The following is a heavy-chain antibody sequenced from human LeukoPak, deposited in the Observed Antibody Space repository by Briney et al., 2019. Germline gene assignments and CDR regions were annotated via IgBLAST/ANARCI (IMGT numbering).Heavy chain of an antibody. CDR1: GFTFTSYW. Sequence: GGSLRLSCAASGFTFTSYWMHWVRQAPGKGLVWVSGINSDGSRSNYADSVKGRFTISRDNSKNTLYLQMNSLRAEDTAVYYCARDWPSEWQHLPDYDAVDIWGQGTMVTVSS. J-gene: IGHJ3*02. CDR3: ARDWPSEWQHLPDYDAVDI. CDR2: INSDGSRS. D-gene: IGHD6-13*01. V-gene: IGHV3-74*01.